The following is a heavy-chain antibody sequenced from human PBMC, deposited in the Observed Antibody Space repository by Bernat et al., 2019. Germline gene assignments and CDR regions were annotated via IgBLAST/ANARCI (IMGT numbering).Heavy chain of an antibody. V-gene: IGHV3-30*03. Sequence: QVQLVESGGGVVQPGRSLRLSCAASGFTFSSYGMHWVRQAPGKGLEWVAVISYDGSNKYYADSVKGRFTISRDNSKNTLYLQMNSLRAEDTAVYYCASRSITGYGGAAWFDPWGQGTLVTVSS. J-gene: IGHJ5*01. CDR3: ASRSITGYGGAAWFDP. D-gene: IGHD6-13*01. CDR2: ISYDGSNK. CDR1: GFTFSSYG.